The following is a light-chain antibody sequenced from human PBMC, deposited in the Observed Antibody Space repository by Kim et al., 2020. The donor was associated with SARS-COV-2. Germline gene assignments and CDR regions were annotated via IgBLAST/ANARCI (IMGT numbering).Light chain of an antibody. J-gene: IGLJ3*02. CDR2: DVN. CDR3: NSYTSSNTLV. CDR1: SSDIGTYKY. V-gene: IGLV2-14*03. Sequence: GQSVTIYYSGTSSDIGTYKYGAWYQQYPCKAPKLMISDVNKRPSGVSNRFAGSKSGNTASLTISGLQAEDEADYYCNSYTSSNTLVFGGGTQLTVL.